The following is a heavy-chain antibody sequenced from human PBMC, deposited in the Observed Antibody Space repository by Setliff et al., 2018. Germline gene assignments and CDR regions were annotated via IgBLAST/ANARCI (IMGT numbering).Heavy chain of an antibody. CDR2: IYHSGST. J-gene: IGHJ6*02. V-gene: IGHV4-4*02. Sequence: SETLSLTCAVSGGSISSSNWWSWVRQPPGKGLEWIGEIYHSGSTNYNPSLKSRVTISVDKSKNQFSLKLSSVTAADTAVYYCARGLSSSWYLYYYGMDVWGQGTTVTVSS. CDR3: ARGLSSSWYLYYYGMDV. D-gene: IGHD6-13*01. CDR1: GGSISSSNW.